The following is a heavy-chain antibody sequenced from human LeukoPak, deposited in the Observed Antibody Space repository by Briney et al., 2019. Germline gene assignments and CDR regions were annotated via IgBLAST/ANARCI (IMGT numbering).Heavy chain of an antibody. CDR1: GGSFSGYY. D-gene: IGHD3-10*01. V-gene: IGHV4-34*01. Sequence: SETLSLTCAVYGGSFSGYYWSWIRQPPGKGLEWIGEINHSGSTNYNPSLKSRVTISVDTSKNQFSLKLSSVTAADTAVYYCAREGGYIYGSGSYRGYFDYWGQGTLVTVSS. CDR2: INHSGST. J-gene: IGHJ4*02. CDR3: AREGGYIYGSGSYRGYFDY.